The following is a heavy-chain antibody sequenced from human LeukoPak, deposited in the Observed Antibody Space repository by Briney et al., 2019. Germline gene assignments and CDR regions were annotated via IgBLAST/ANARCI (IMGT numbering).Heavy chain of an antibody. Sequence: PSETLSLTCTVSGGSISSSSYYWGWIRQPPGKGLEWIGSIYYSGSTYYNPSLKGRVTISVDTSKNQFSLKLSSVTAADTAVYYCARHEVDHGTPSAYCTNGVCYRAGYFQHWGQGTLVTVSS. CDR2: IYYSGST. V-gene: IGHV4-39*01. CDR3: ARHEVDHGTPSAYCTNGVCYRAGYFQH. J-gene: IGHJ1*01. D-gene: IGHD2-8*01. CDR1: GGSISSSSYY.